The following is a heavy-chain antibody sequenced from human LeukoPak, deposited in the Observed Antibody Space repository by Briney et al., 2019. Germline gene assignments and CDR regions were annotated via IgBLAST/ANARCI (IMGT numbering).Heavy chain of an antibody. CDR2: INPNSGGT. Sequence: ASVKVSCKASGYTFTGYYMHWVRQAPGQGLEWMGWINPNSGGTNYAQKFQGRVTMTRDTSISTAYMELSRLRSDDTAVYYCARRGSSSWYETDKWDAFDIWGQGTMVTVSS. D-gene: IGHD6-13*01. J-gene: IGHJ3*02. CDR1: GYTFTGYY. V-gene: IGHV1-2*02. CDR3: ARRGSSSWYETDKWDAFDI.